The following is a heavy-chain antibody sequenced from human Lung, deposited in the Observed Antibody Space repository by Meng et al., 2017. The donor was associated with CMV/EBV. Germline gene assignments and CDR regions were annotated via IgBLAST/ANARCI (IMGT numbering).Heavy chain of an antibody. V-gene: IGHV1-2*02. J-gene: IGHJ5*02. CDR3: ARSIVVVIATLDP. CDR2: INPNTGDT. Sequence: ASVKVSCKASGYTFTAYYLHWVRQAPGQGLEWMGWINPNTGDTNYAQKFQGRVTMTRDTSISTACMELSSLTSDDTAVYYCARSIVVVIATLDPWGQGTLVTVSS. D-gene: IGHD2-21*01. CDR1: GYTFTAYY.